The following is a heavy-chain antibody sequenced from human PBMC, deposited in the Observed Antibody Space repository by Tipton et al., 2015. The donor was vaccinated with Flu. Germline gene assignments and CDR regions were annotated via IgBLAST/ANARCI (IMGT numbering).Heavy chain of an antibody. D-gene: IGHD1-14*01. CDR3: AGTELHHYYYYYALGV. CDR2: IYSGDNT. Sequence: GSLRLSCAASGFTVSGTYMSWVRQAPGKGLEWVSVIYSGDNTYYADSVRGRFTVSRDNSKNTLYLQMNSLRAEDTAVYYCAGTELHHYYYYYALGVWGQGTTVIVSS. J-gene: IGHJ6*02. V-gene: IGHV3-53*01. CDR1: GFTVSGTY.